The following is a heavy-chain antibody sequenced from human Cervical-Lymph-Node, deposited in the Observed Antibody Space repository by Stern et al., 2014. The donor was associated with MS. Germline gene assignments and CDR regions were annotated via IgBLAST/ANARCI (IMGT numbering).Heavy chain of an antibody. Sequence: QITLKESGPTLVKPTQTLTLTCTFSGFSLSTSGVGVGWIRQPPGKALEWLALIYWDDDKRYSPSLKSRLTITKDTSKNHVVLTMTNMDPVDTATYYCAHYEPDYGDKHFDYWGQGTLVTVSS. CDR2: IYWDDDK. J-gene: IGHJ4*02. CDR1: GFSLSTSGVG. CDR3: AHYEPDYGDKHFDY. V-gene: IGHV2-5*02. D-gene: IGHD4-17*01.